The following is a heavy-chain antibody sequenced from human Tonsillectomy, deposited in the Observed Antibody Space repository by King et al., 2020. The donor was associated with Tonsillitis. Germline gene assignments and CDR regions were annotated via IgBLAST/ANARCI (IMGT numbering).Heavy chain of an antibody. V-gene: IGHV3-30*03. Sequence: VQLVESGGGVVQPGRSLRLSCAATGFTFRNYGFHWVRQAPGKGLEWVTFISYDGINKYYADSGKGRFTISSDNSKNTLYLQLNSLRAEDTAVYFCARDRRAHAGNGGYPEYWGQGTLVTVSS. CDR1: GFTFRNYG. CDR2: ISYDGINK. J-gene: IGHJ4*02. CDR3: ARDRRAHAGNGGYPEY. D-gene: IGHD4-17*01.